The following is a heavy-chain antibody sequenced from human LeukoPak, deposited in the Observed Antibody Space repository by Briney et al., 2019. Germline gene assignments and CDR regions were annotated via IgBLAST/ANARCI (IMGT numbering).Heavy chain of an antibody. Sequence: SGGSLRLSCAASGFTFSSYAMHWVRQAPGKGLEWVAVISYDGSNKYYADSVKGRFTISRDNSKNTLYLQMNSLRAEDTAVYYCAKDVNFDWLVYFDYWGQGTLVTVSS. D-gene: IGHD3-9*01. CDR2: ISYDGSNK. CDR1: GFTFSSYA. V-gene: IGHV3-30-3*01. J-gene: IGHJ4*02. CDR3: AKDVNFDWLVYFDY.